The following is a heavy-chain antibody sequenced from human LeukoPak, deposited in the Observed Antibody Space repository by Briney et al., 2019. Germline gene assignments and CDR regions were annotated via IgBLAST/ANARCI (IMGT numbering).Heavy chain of an antibody. Sequence: GGSLRLSCSVSGFTFSRYAMHWVRQTPGKGLEHVSGISSNGGSTYYADSVKGRFTISRDNSKNTLYLQMSSLRAEDTAVYYCARDYVWGSYRDSGFDYWGQGTLVTVSS. D-gene: IGHD3-16*02. V-gene: IGHV3-64D*09. J-gene: IGHJ4*02. CDR1: GFTFSRYA. CDR3: ARDYVWGSYRDSGFDY. CDR2: ISSNGGST.